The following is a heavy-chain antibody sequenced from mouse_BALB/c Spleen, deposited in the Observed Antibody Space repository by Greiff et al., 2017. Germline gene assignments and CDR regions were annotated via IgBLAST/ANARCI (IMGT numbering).Heavy chain of an antibody. CDR3: ARWFYGYDEYYFDY. D-gene: IGHD2-2*01. Sequence: EVKLVESGGGLVQPGGSRKLSCAASGFTFSSFGMHWVRQAPEKGLEWVAYISSGSSTIYYADTVKGRFTISRDNPKNTLFLQMTSLRSEDTAMYYCARWFYGYDEYYFDYWGQGTTLTVSS. CDR1: GFTFSSFG. J-gene: IGHJ2*01. CDR2: ISSGSSTI. V-gene: IGHV5-17*02.